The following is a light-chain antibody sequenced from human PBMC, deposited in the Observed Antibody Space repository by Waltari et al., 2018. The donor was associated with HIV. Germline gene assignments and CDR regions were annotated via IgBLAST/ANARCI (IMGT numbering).Light chain of an antibody. CDR2: DVN. V-gene: IGLV2-23*02. CDR1: TNDIGSHDY. Sequence: QSALTQPASVSGSPGQSVTIFCTGTTNDIGSHDYVSWYRVVPDKAPKLLIFDVNRRPSDISHRFSGSKSCYTASLMIFGLQPEDEVDYFCSSFVNGGTYVFGSGTKV. CDR3: SSFVNGGTYV. J-gene: IGLJ1*01.